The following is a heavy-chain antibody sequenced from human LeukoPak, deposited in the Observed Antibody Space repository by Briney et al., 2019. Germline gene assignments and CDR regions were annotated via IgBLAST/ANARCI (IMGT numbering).Heavy chain of an antibody. J-gene: IGHJ4*02. D-gene: IGHD3-3*01. CDR1: GGTFSGYC. CDR3: ARRAFCALDY. Sequence: SETLSLTCAVYGGTFSGYCWSWIRQPPGKGLEWIGEINHSGSTNYNPSLKSGVTTSVNTTNNHFSQLLSSVTDADTAVYYSARRAFCALDYWGQGTLVTVSS. CDR2: INHSGST. V-gene: IGHV4-34*01.